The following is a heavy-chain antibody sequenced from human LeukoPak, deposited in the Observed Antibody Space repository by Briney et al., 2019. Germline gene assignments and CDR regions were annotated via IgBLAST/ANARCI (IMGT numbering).Heavy chain of an antibody. Sequence: GGSLRLSCAASGFTFSSYAMHWVRQAPGKGLEYVSVISSNGGSKYYANSVKGRFTISRDNSKNTLYLQMGSLRAEDMAVYYCARGLSAAAGTLLGYWGQGTLVTVSS. V-gene: IGHV3-64*01. CDR3: ARGLSAAAGTLLGY. J-gene: IGHJ4*02. D-gene: IGHD6-13*01. CDR1: GFTFSSYA. CDR2: ISSNGGSK.